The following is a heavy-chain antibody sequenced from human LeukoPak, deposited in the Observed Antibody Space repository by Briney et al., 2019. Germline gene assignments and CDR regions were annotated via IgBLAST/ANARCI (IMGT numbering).Heavy chain of an antibody. D-gene: IGHD2-2*01. CDR2: IKKDGIEK. CDR3: ARGRYSSRSGGYYFDI. J-gene: IGHJ4*02. CDR1: GFTLSSDW. Sequence: PGGSLRLSCVVSGFTLSSDWMSWVRQAPGKGLEWVANIKKDGIEKYYVESVKGRFTISRDSAKNSLYLQMNSLRAEDTAVHYCARGRYSSRSGGYYFDIWGQGTLVTVSS. V-gene: IGHV3-7*01.